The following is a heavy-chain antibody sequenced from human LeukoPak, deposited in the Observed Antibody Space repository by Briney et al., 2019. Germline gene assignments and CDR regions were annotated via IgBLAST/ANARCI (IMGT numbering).Heavy chain of an antibody. V-gene: IGHV3-23*01. J-gene: IGHJ3*02. CDR1: GFTFSSYA. Sequence: GGSLRLSCAASGFTFSSYAMSWVRQAPGKGLEWVSAISGSGGSTYYADPVKGRFTISRDNSKNTLYLQMNSLRAEDTAVYYCAKGVNYYDSSGYLRMAPHDAFDIWGQGTMVTVSS. CDR2: ISGSGGST. D-gene: IGHD3-22*01. CDR3: AKGVNYYDSSGYLRMAPHDAFDI.